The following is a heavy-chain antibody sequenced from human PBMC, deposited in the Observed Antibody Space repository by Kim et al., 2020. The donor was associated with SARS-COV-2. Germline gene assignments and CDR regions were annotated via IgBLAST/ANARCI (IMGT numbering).Heavy chain of an antibody. CDR3: ASYYDGSGSYYSRFDY. J-gene: IGHJ4*02. CDR2: IYYSGSA. V-gene: IGHV4-39*02. Sequence: SETLSLTCTGSGGSLRNRDYYWGWVRQPPGKVLEWIGTIYYSGSAYYNPSLKSRVTISVDMTRSLFSPKLSSVSAADTAVYYCASYYDGSGSYYSRFDYCGQGILVTVSS. CDR1: GGSLRNRDYY. D-gene: IGHD3-10*01.